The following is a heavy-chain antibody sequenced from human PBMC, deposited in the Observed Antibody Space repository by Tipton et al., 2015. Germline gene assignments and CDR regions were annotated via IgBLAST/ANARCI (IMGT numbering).Heavy chain of an antibody. CDR3: ARTGYCSGGSCRFNYFDY. V-gene: IGHV4-61*01. Sequence: TLSLTCTVSGGSVSSATYYWSWVRQPPGKGLEWIAYVYYTGSTNYSPALKSRLTISMDTSKNQFSLKLSSVTAADTALYYCARTGYCSGGSCRFNYFDYWGQGTLVTVSS. CDR1: GGSVSSATYY. D-gene: IGHD2-15*01. J-gene: IGHJ4*02. CDR2: VYYTGST.